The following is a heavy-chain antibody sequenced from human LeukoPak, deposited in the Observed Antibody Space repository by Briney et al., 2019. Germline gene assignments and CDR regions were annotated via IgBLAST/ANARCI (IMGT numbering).Heavy chain of an antibody. CDR2: IYTSGST. V-gene: IGHV4-4*07. D-gene: IGHD6-13*01. CDR3: AREYSSSWSLGGYYGMDV. Sequence: SETLSLTCAVYGGSFSGYYWSCIRQPAGKGLEWIGRIYTSGSTNYNPSLKSRVTMSVDTSKNQFSLKLSSVTAADTAVYYCAREYSSSWSLGGYYGMDVWGQGTTVTVSS. J-gene: IGHJ6*02. CDR1: GGSFSGYY.